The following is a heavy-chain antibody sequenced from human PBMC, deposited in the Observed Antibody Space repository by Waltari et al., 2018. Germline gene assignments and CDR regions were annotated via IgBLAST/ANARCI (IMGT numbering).Heavy chain of an antibody. J-gene: IGHJ5*02. CDR3: ARDLMYGEHPLFDR. CDR2: IRSKAYGETT. CDR1: GFTFVDYS. D-gene: IGHD4-17*01. V-gene: IGHV3-49*04. Sequence: DVQLAESGGGLVQPGRSLRLSCTTSGFTFVDYSMNWVRQAPGQGLEWVGFIRSKAYGETTDYAASVRGRFTISRDDSKSIAYLQMNSLKTEDTANYFCARDLMYGEHPLFDRWGQGTLVTVSS.